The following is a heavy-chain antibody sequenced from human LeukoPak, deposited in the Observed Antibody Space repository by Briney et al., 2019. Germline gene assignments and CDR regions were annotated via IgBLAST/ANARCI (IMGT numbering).Heavy chain of an antibody. CDR2: IYPGDSDT. V-gene: IGHV5-51*01. J-gene: IGHJ2*01. Sequence: GESLKISCKGSGYSFTSYWIGWVRQMPGKGLEWMGIIYPGDSDTRYSPSFQGQVTISADKSISTAYLQWSSLKASDTAMYYCARRGSYYYGSGSYKDWYFDLWGRGTLVTVSS. CDR3: ARRGSYYYGSGSYKDWYFDL. CDR1: GYSFTSYW. D-gene: IGHD3-10*01.